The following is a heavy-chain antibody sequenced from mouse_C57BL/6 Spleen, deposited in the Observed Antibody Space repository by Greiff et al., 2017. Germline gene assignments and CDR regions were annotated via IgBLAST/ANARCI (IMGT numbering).Heavy chain of an antibody. CDR3: ASGIYYCYSGGAMDY. Sequence: LLQSGGGLVKPGGSLKLSCAASGFTFSSYTMSWVRQTPEKRLEWVATISGGGGNTYYPDSVKGRFTISRDNATNTPYLQLSSLRSEDTALDYGASGIYYCYSGGAMDYWGQGTSVTVSS. CDR2: ISGGGGNT. D-gene: IGHD2-2*01. V-gene: IGHV5-9*01. J-gene: IGHJ4*01. CDR1: GFTFSSYT.